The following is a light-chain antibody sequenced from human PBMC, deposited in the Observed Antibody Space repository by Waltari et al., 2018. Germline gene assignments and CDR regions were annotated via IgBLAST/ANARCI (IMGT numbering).Light chain of an antibody. V-gene: IGKV1-39*01. Sequence: DIQMTQSPSSLSASVGDRVTITCRASQSISSYLNWYQQKPGRAPNLLIYAVSNLQTGVPSRFSGSGSGTDFTLTISSLQPEDFATYYCQQSYSAPRTFGQGTILDIK. CDR1: QSISSY. CDR3: QQSYSAPRT. CDR2: AVS. J-gene: IGKJ2*01.